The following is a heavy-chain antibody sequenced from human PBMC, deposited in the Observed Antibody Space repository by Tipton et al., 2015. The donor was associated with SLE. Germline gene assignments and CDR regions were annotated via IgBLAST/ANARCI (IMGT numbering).Heavy chain of an antibody. Sequence: TLSLTCTVSGGSITTPYWSWLRQPPGKGLDWIGYIYKSGTTHYNPSLKTRVTMSIDASKNQFSLRLTSVTAADTAVYYCARERQYVYGDSGTRHGVDVWGPGTMVTVAS. CDR3: ARERQYVYGDSGTRHGVDV. J-gene: IGHJ6*02. D-gene: IGHD4-17*01. CDR1: GGSITTPY. CDR2: IYKSGTT. V-gene: IGHV4-59*11.